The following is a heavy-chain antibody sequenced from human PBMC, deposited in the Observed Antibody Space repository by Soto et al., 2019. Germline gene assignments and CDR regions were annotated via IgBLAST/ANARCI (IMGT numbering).Heavy chain of an antibody. D-gene: IGHD3-9*01. CDR3: ANLKDYDILTGYYYYGMDV. Sequence: GGSLRLSCAASGFTFSSYAMSWVRQAPGKGLEWVSAICGSGGSTYYADSVKGRFTISRDNSKNTLYLQMNSLRAEDTAVYYCANLKDYDILTGYYYYGMDVWGQGTTVTVSS. V-gene: IGHV3-23*01. J-gene: IGHJ6*02. CDR1: GFTFSSYA. CDR2: ICGSGGST.